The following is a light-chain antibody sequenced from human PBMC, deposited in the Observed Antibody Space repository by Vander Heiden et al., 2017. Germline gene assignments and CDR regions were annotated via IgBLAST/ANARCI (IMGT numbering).Light chain of an antibody. J-gene: IGLJ2*01. V-gene: IGLV1-47*01. CDR2: RNN. CDR1: SSNIRSNY. CDR3: AAWDDSLSGVV. Sequence: QSVLTQPPSASGTPRQRVTISCSGSSSNIRSNYVYWYQQLPRTAPKVLIYRNNHRTSGVPDRFSGSKSGTSASLAISGLRAEDEADYYCAAWDDSLSGVVFGGGTKLTVL.